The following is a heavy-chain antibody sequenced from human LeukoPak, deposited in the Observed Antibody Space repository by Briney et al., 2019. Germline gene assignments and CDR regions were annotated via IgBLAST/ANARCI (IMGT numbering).Heavy chain of an antibody. CDR3: ATNTYNGYAIDS. Sequence: SVKVSCKASGGTFNSYTISWVRQAPGQGLEWMGGIIPIFGTTIYAQKLQGRVSMTEDTSTDTAFMELRSLRSEDTAVYYCATNTYNGYAIDSWGQGTLITVSS. D-gene: IGHD5-12*01. CDR1: GGTFNSYT. V-gene: IGHV1-69*06. J-gene: IGHJ4*02. CDR2: IIPIFGTT.